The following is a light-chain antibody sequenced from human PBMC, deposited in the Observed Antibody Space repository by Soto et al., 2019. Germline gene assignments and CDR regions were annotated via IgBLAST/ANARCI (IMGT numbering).Light chain of an antibody. CDR2: RNN. CDR1: SSNIGSNY. J-gene: IGLJ2*01. Sequence: QSVLTQPPSASGTPGQRVTISCSGSSSNIGSNYVYWYQRLPGTAPRLLIYRNNHRPSGVPDRISGSKSGTSASLAISGLRSEDEADYYCAAWDDSVTAPVFGGGTKLTVL. V-gene: IGLV1-47*01. CDR3: AAWDDSVTAPV.